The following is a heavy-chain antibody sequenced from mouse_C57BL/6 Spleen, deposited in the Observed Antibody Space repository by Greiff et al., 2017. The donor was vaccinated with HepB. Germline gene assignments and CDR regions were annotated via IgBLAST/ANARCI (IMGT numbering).Heavy chain of an antibody. J-gene: IGHJ4*01. CDR3: ARLTGTSYAMDY. D-gene: IGHD4-1*01. CDR2: ISSGGSYT. V-gene: IGHV5-6*02. CDR1: GFTFSSYG. Sequence: DVKLVESGGDLVKPGGSLKLSCAASGFTFSSYGMSWVRQTPDKRLEWVATISSGGSYTYYPDSVKGRFTISRDNAKNTLYLQMSSLKSEDTAMYYCARLTGTSYAMDYWGQGTSVTVSS.